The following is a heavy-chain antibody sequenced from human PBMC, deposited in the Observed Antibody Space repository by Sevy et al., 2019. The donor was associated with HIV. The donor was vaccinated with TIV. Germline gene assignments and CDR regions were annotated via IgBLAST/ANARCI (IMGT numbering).Heavy chain of an antibody. V-gene: IGHV3-7*01. CDR1: GFTFSNYW. J-gene: IGHJ3*02. Sequence: GGSLRLSCVVSGFTFSNYWMSWVRQAPGKGLEWVANINEDRSEKYYVGSVKGRFTISRDNARNSLYLEMNNLRTEDTAVYYCASSVNSGWSGAFDIWGQGTMVTVSS. CDR3: ASSVNSGWSGAFDI. CDR2: INEDRSEK. D-gene: IGHD6-19*01.